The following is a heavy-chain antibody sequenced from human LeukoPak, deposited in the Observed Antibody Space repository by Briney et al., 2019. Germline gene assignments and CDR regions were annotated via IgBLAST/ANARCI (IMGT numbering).Heavy chain of an antibody. CDR1: GNTFTGYY. CDR2: INPNSGGT. J-gene: IGHJ3*02. D-gene: IGHD3-3*01. CDR3: AGFGVVIQDAFDI. V-gene: IGHV1-2*06. Sequence: ASVKVSCKASGNTFTGYYMHWVRQAPGQGLEWMGRINPNSGGTNYAQKFQGRVTMTRDTSISTAYMELSRPRSDDTAVYYCAGFGVVIQDAFDIWGQGTLVTVSS.